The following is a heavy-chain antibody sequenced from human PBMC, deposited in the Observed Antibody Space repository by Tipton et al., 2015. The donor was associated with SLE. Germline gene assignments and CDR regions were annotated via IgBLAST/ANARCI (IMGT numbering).Heavy chain of an antibody. V-gene: IGHV4-59*01. CDR1: GASINGFY. Sequence: TLSLTCNITGASINGFYWSWIRQPPGKGLEWIGYIYDSGSTSYNPSLKSRVTMSVDTSKNQLSLKVRSVTAADTAVYYCVRGGILLFDYWGQGTLVTVSS. CDR2: IYDSGST. J-gene: IGHJ4*02. D-gene: IGHD6-13*01. CDR3: VRGGILLFDY.